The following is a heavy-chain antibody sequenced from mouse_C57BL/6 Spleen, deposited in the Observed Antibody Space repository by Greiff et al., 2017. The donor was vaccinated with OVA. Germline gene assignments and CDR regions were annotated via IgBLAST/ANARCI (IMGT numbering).Heavy chain of an antibody. CDR3: ARRDYYGVMDY. V-gene: IGHV1-61*01. Sequence: VQLQQPGAELVRPGSSVKLSCKASGYTFTSYWMDWVKQRPGQGLEWIGNIYPSDSETHYNQKFKDKATLTVDKSSSTAYMQLSSLTSEDSAVYYCARRDYYGVMDYWGQGTSVTVSS. CDR1: GYTFTSYW. J-gene: IGHJ4*01. D-gene: IGHD1-1*01. CDR2: IYPSDSET.